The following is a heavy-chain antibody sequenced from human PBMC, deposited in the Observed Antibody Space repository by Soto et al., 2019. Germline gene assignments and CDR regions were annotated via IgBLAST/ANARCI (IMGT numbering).Heavy chain of an antibody. V-gene: IGHV4-59*02. D-gene: IGHD6-19*01. CDR2: TSYSGTT. CDR3: SRVLCTSGWESEY. Sequence: QVQLQESGPGLVKPSETLSLTCTVSGDSVRSYYWSWIRQPPGKGLEWIGYTSYSGTTTYNPSLKSRVSMSVDTTKNEFSLMVSSVTAAETAVYSCSRVLCTSGWESEYWGQGTLVTVSS. CDR1: GDSVRSYY. J-gene: IGHJ4*02.